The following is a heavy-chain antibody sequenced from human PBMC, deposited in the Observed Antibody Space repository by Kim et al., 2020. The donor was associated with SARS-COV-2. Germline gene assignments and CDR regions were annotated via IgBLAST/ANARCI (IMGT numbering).Heavy chain of an antibody. CDR2: IYYSGST. CDR1: GGSISSYY. CDR3: AGSPYYYDSSGIFDY. Sequence: SETLSLTCTVSGGSISSYYWSWIRQPPGKGLEWIGYIYYSGSTNYNPSLKSRVTISVDTSKNQFSLKLSSVTAADTAVYYCAGSPYYYDSSGIFDYWGQGTLVTVSS. J-gene: IGHJ4*02. V-gene: IGHV4-59*01. D-gene: IGHD3-22*01.